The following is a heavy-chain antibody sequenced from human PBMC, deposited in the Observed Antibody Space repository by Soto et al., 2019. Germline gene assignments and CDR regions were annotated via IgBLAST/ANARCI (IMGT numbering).Heavy chain of an antibody. D-gene: IGHD3-3*01. CDR3: ARGYDFWRYYYMDF. Sequence: SETLSLTCTVSCGSISSYYWSWIRQPPGKGLEWIGYIYYSGSTNYNPSLKSRVTISVDTSKNQFSLKLSSVTAADTAVYYCARGYDFWRYYYMDFWGKGTTVTVSS. CDR1: CGSISSYY. J-gene: IGHJ6*03. V-gene: IGHV4-59*01. CDR2: IYYSGST.